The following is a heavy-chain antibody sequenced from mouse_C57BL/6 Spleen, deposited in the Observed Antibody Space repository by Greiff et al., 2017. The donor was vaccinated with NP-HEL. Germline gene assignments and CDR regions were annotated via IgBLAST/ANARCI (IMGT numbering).Heavy chain of an antibody. J-gene: IGHJ2*01. CDR3: ARDEDLRRGFDY. V-gene: IGHV5-4*01. CDR1: GFTFSSYA. CDR2: ISDGGSYT. D-gene: IGHD2-12*01. Sequence: EVQGVESGGGLVKPGGSLKLSCAASGFTFSSYAMSWVRQTPEKRLEWVATISDGGSYTYYPDNVKGRFTISRDNAKNNLYLQMSHLKSEDTAMYYCARDEDLRRGFDYWGQGTTLTVSS.